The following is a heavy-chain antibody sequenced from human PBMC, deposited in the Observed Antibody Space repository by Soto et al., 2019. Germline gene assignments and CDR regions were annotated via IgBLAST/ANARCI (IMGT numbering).Heavy chain of an antibody. CDR3: AGATLGYCSGGSCYSKPNAAFDI. CDR1: GYTFTSYG. J-gene: IGHJ3*02. CDR2: ISAYNGNT. Sequence: QVQLVQSGAEVKKPGASLKVSCKASGYTFTSYGISWVRQAPGQGLEWMGWISAYNGNTNYAQKLQGRVTMTTDTSTSTAYMELRSLRSDDTAVDYCAGATLGYCSGGSCYSKPNAAFDIWGQGTMVTVSS. V-gene: IGHV1-18*01. D-gene: IGHD2-15*01.